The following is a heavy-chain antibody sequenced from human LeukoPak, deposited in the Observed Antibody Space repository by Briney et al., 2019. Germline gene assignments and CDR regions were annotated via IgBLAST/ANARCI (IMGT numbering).Heavy chain of an antibody. J-gene: IGHJ3*02. V-gene: IGHV4-31*03. CDR1: GGSINSGDYY. D-gene: IGHD5-24*01. CDR3: AGRLWRRDGYNLSAFDI. Sequence: PSETLSLTCTVSGGSINSGDYYWSWIRQLPGKGLEWIGYIYYSGSTYYPPSLRSRVTISVDTSKNQFSLRLSSVTAADTAVYYCAGRLWRRDGYNLSAFDIWGQGTMVTVSS. CDR2: IYYSGST.